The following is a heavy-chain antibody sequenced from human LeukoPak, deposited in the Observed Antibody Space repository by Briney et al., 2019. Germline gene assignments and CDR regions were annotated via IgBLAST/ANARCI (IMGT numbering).Heavy chain of an antibody. V-gene: IGHV4-34*01. D-gene: IGHD6-13*01. J-gene: IGHJ4*02. CDR3: ARWVAAAGTFLVGFDY. CDR2: INHSGST. CDR1: GGSFSGYY. Sequence: PSETLSLTCAVYGGSFSGYYWSWIRQPPGKGLEWIGEINHSGSTNYNPSLKSRVTISVDTSKNQFSLKLSSVTAADTAVYYCARWVAAAGTFLVGFDYWGQGTLVTDSS.